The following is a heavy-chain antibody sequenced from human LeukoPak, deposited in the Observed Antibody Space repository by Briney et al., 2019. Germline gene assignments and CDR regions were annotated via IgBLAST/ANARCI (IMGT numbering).Heavy chain of an antibody. CDR2: ILYDGSNK. D-gene: IGHD2/OR15-2a*01. CDR3: AKDLGLTMPDY. Sequence: GRSLRLSCAASGFTFSSYGMHWVRQAPGKGLEWVAVILYDGSNKFYADSVKGRFTISRDNSKNTLYLQMNSLRAGDTAVYYCAKDLGLTMPDYWGQGTLVTVSS. V-gene: IGHV3-30*18. J-gene: IGHJ4*02. CDR1: GFTFSSYG.